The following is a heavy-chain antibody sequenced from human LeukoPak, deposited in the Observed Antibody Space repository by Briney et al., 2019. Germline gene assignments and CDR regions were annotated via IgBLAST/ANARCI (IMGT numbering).Heavy chain of an antibody. J-gene: IGHJ5*02. CDR1: GGSVSGYY. Sequence: PSETLSLTCTVSGGSVSGYYWTWIRQPPGKGLEYIGYIYYSGSTNYNPSLKSRVTISVDTSKNQFSLKLSSVTAADTAVYYCARAYSGYDFWFDPWGQGTLVTVSS. CDR3: ARAYSGYDFWFDP. V-gene: IGHV4-59*02. CDR2: IYYSGST. D-gene: IGHD5-12*01.